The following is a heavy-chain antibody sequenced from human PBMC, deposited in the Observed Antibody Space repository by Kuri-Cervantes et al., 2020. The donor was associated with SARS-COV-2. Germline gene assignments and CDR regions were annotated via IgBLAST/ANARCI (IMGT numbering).Heavy chain of an antibody. J-gene: IGHJ4*02. CDR2: IYHSGST. Sequence: GSLRLSCAVSGYSISSGYYWGWIRQPPGKGLEWIGSIYHSGSTYYNPSLKSRVTISVDTSKNQFSLKLSSVTAADTAVYYCARQGGYSSSSLDYLGQGTLVTVSS. CDR1: GYSISSGYY. V-gene: IGHV4-38-2*01. CDR3: ARQGGYSSSSLDY. D-gene: IGHD6-6*01.